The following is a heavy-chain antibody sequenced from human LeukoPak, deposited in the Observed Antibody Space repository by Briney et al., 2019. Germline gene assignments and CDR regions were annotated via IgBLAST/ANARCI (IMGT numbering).Heavy chain of an antibody. J-gene: IGHJ6*03. CDR1: GGSISSYY. CDR2: IYTSGST. V-gene: IGHV4-4*07. Sequence: SETLSLTCTVSGGSISSYYWSWIRQPAGKGLEWIGRIYTSGSTSYNPSLKSRVTLSVDTSKNQFSLNLSSLTAADTAVYYCARGKAEYRPSYYYYMDVWGKGTTVTISS. D-gene: IGHD5-18*01. CDR3: ARGKAEYRPSYYYYMDV.